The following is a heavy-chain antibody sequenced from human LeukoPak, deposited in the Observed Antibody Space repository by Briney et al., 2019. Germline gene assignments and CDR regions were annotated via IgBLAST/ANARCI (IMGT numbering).Heavy chain of an antibody. CDR1: GFTFSSYW. CDR3: AKTRYSSGWYGY. J-gene: IGHJ4*02. Sequence: GGSLRLSCAASGFTFSSYWMHWVRQAPGKGLVWVSRINSDGSSTSYADSVKGRFTISRDNAKNTLYLQMNSLRAEDTAVYYCAKTRYSSGWYGYWGQGTLVTVSS. V-gene: IGHV3-74*01. CDR2: INSDGSST. D-gene: IGHD6-19*01.